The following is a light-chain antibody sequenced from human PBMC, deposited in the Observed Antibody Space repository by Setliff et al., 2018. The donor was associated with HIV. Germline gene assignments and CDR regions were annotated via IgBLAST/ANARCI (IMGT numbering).Light chain of an antibody. CDR3: SSYTNSNSYV. V-gene: IGLV2-14*01. J-gene: IGLJ1*01. CDR1: SSDVGGYNY. CDR2: EVT. Sequence: QSVLTQPASVSGSPGQSITMSCTGTSSDVGGYNYVSWYQHHPGKAPKLIIYEVTNRPSGVYSRFSGSKSGNTASLTIFGLQAEDEADHYCSSYTNSNSYVFGTGTKVTVL.